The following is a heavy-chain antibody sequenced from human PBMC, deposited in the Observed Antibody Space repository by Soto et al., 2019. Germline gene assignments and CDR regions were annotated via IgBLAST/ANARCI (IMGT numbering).Heavy chain of an antibody. Sequence: QVQLVQSGAEVKKPGSSVKVSCKASGGTFSSYAISWVRQAPGQGLDWMGGIIPIFGTANYAQKFQGRVTITADESTSTAYKELSSLRSENTAVYYCARDRGYGRSIGYSSGWYRFDYWGQGTLVTVSS. V-gene: IGHV1-69*01. CDR2: IIPIFGTA. CDR1: GGTFSSYA. CDR3: ARDRGYGRSIGYSSGWYRFDY. D-gene: IGHD6-19*01. J-gene: IGHJ4*02.